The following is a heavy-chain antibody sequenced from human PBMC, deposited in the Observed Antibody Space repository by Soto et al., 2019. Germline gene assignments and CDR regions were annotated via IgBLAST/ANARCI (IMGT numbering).Heavy chain of an antibody. CDR3: ATAPTRGTSMSHDY. CDR2: IYYSGST. J-gene: IGHJ4*02. V-gene: IGHV4-61*08. D-gene: IGHD5-12*01. Sequence: SETLSLTCTVSGGSISSGGYYWSWIRQHPGKGLEWIGYIYYSGSTNYNASLKSRVTISVDTSKNQFSLKLSSVTAADTAVYYCATAPTRGTSMSHDYWGQGTLVTVSS. CDR1: GGSISSGGYY.